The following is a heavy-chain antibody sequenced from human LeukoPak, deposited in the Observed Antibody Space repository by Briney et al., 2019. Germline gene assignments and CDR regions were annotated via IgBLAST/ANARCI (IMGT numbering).Heavy chain of an antibody. CDR3: ARGAYSSGWYGVDT. CDR1: GYTFTGYY. J-gene: IGHJ3*02. Sequence: ASVKVSCKASGYTFTGYYMHWVRQAPGQGLEWMGWINPNSGGTNYAQKFQGRVTMTRDTSISTAYMELSRLRSDDTAVYYCARGAYSSGWYGVDTWGQGTMVTVSS. D-gene: IGHD6-19*01. CDR2: INPNSGGT. V-gene: IGHV1-2*02.